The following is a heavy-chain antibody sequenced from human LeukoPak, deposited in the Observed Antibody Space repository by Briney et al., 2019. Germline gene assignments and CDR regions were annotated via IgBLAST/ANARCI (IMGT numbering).Heavy chain of an antibody. CDR3: AKDSPFFWFDP. D-gene: IGHD2/OR15-2a*01. Sequence: PGGSLRLSCAASGFTFSSYGMHWVRKAPGKGLEWVAVISYDGSNKYYADSAKGRFTISRDNSKNTLYLQMNSLRAEDTAVYYCAKDSPFFWFDPWGQGTLVTVSS. CDR1: GFTFSSYG. V-gene: IGHV3-30*18. J-gene: IGHJ5*02. CDR2: ISYDGSNK.